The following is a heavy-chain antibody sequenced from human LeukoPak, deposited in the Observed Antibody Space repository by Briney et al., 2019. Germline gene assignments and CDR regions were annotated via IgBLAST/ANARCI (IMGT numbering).Heavy chain of an antibody. J-gene: IGHJ4*02. V-gene: IGHV3-48*03. CDR2: ISSSGSPK. CDR1: GFTFSSYE. Sequence: GSLRLSFAASGFTFSSYEMNLVRQAPGKGLEWVSYISSSGSPKYYADSVKGRFTISRDNAKNSLYLQINSLRAEDTAVYYCARDLGLSGSYFDYWGQGTLVTVSS. CDR3: ARDLGLSGSYFDY. D-gene: IGHD3-10*01.